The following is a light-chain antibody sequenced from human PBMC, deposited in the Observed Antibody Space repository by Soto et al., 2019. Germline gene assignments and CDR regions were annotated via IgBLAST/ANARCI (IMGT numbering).Light chain of an antibody. Sequence: QSVLTQPPSVSEAPRQRVTISCSGSSYNIGNNAVNWYQQLPGKAPKLLIYYDDLLPSGVSDRFSGSKSGTSASLAISGLQSEDEADYYCAAWDDSLNGYVFGTGTKVTVL. CDR1: SYNIGNNA. CDR2: YDD. CDR3: AAWDDSLNGYV. V-gene: IGLV1-36*01. J-gene: IGLJ1*01.